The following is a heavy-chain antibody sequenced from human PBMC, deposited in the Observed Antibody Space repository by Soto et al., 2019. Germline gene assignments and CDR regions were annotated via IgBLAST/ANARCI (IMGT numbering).Heavy chain of an antibody. V-gene: IGHV4-34*01. CDR2: INYSGST. CDR1: GGSFSDYY. J-gene: IGHJ6*02. CDR3: ARGRAVGPGSMPRSYYGLDV. D-gene: IGHD2-2*01. Sequence: PSETLSLTCAVYGGSFSDYYWSCFRQSPGKGLEWIGEINYSGSTNYNPSLKSRVTISVDTSKNQFSLKVSSVTAADTALYYCARGRAVGPGSMPRSYYGLDVWGQGTTVTVSS.